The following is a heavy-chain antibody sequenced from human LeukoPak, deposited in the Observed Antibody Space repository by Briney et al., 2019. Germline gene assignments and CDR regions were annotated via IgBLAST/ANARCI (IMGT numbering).Heavy chain of an antibody. CDR1: GYTFTGYY. J-gene: IGHJ3*02. V-gene: IGHV1-2*02. CDR3: ARSSGDYDFAFDI. D-gene: IGHD4-17*01. Sequence: ASVKVSCKASGYTFTGYYMHWVRQAPGQGLEWMGWINPNSGGTNYAQKFQGRVTMTRDTSISTAYMELSRLRSDDTAVYYCARSSGDYDFAFDIWGQGTMVTLSS. CDR2: INPNSGGT.